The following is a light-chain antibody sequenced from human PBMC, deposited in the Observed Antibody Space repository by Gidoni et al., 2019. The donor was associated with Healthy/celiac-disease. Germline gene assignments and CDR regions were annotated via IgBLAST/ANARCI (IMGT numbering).Light chain of an antibody. CDR1: SSNIGNNA. CDR2: YDD. Sequence: QSVLTQPPSVSEAPTPRVTISCSVSSSNIGNNAVNWYKQLPGKAPKLLIYYDDLLPSGVSDRFSGSKSGTSASLAISGLQSEDEADYYCAAWDDSLNGPVFGGGTKLTVL. CDR3: AAWDDSLNGPV. J-gene: IGLJ2*01. V-gene: IGLV1-36*01.